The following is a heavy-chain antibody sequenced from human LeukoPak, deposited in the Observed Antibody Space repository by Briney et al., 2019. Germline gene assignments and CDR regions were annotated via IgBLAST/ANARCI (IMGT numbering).Heavy chain of an antibody. D-gene: IGHD6-13*01. Sequence: GGSLRLSCAASGFTFSSYSMNWVRQTPGKGLEWVSYISSSSSTIYYADSVKGRFTISRDNAKNSLYLQMNSLRAEDTAVYYCARSSSWKQFDYWGQGTLVTVSS. CDR1: GFTFSSYS. V-gene: IGHV3-48*01. CDR3: ARSSSWKQFDY. CDR2: ISSSSSTI. J-gene: IGHJ4*02.